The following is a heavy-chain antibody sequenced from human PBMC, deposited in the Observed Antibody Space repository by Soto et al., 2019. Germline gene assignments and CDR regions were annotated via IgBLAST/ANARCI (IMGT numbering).Heavy chain of an antibody. CDR2: IKQDGSEK. V-gene: IGHV3-7*03. Sequence: EVQLVESGGGLVQPGGSLRLSCAASGFTFSSYWMSWVRQAPGKGLEWVANIKQDGSEKYYVDSVKGRFTISRDNAKNSLYLQMNGLRAEDTAVYYCARVYYGSGSYYSGPLDYWGQGTLVTVSS. D-gene: IGHD3-10*01. J-gene: IGHJ4*02. CDR1: GFTFSSYW. CDR3: ARVYYGSGSYYSGPLDY.